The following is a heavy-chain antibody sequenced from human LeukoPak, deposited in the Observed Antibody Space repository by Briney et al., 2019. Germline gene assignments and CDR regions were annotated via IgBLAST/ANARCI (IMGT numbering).Heavy chain of an antibody. J-gene: IGHJ3*02. CDR2: ISYDGSNK. Sequence: QPGRSLRLSCAASGFTFSSYGMHWVRQAPGKGLEWVAVISYDGSNKYYADSVKGRFTISRDNSKNTLYLQMNSLRAEDTAVYYSAKDRYDSGAFDIWGQGTMVTVSS. V-gene: IGHV3-30*18. CDR3: AKDRYDSGAFDI. D-gene: IGHD1-1*01. CDR1: GFTFSSYG.